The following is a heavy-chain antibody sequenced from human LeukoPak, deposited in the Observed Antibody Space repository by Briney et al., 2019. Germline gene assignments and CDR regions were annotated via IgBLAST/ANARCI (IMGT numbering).Heavy chain of an antibody. V-gene: IGHV1-69*04. D-gene: IGHD2-21*02. CDR3: ARDEAYCGGDCYSGSAFDI. Sequence: GASVKVSCKASGGTFSSYAISWVRQAPGQGLEWMGRIIPILGIANYAQKFQGRVTITADKSTSTAYMELSSLRSEDTAVYYCARDEAYCGGDCYSGSAFDIWGQGTMVTASS. J-gene: IGHJ3*02. CDR2: IIPILGIA. CDR1: GGTFSSYA.